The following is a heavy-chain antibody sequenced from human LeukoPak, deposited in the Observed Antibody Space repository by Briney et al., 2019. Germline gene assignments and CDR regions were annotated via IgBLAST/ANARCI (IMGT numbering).Heavy chain of an antibody. V-gene: IGHV3-23*01. J-gene: IGHJ4*02. CDR1: GFTFRSYG. Sequence: GGSLRLSCAGSGFTFRSYGMSWVRQAPGKGLEWVSAVSGSGDGTYYADSVKGRFTISRDNSKNTLYLQMNSLRVEDTAIYYCVKVILTGYYPFDSWGQGTLVTVSS. CDR2: VSGSGDGT. CDR3: VKVILTGYYPFDS. D-gene: IGHD3-9*01.